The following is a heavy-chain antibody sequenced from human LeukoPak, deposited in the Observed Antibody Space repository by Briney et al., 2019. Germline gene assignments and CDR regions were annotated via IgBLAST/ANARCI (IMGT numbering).Heavy chain of an antibody. J-gene: IGHJ3*02. D-gene: IGHD3-3*01. V-gene: IGHV3-30-3*01. CDR1: GFTFSSYS. CDR3: ARELTIFGTVIQRYDAFDI. Sequence: GGSLRLSCAASGFTFSSYSLHWVRQAPGRGLEWVAVISFDGSIQKYADSVRGRFTISRDNSKNTLYLQMNSLRGEDTAAYYCARELTIFGTVIQRYDAFDIWGQGTMVTVSS. CDR2: ISFDGSIQ.